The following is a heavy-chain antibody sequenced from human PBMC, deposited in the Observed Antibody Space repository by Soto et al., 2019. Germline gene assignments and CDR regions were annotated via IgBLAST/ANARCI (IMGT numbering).Heavy chain of an antibody. D-gene: IGHD6-19*01. CDR1: GGSISSGGSS. J-gene: IGHJ4*02. Sequence: QLQLQESGSGLVKPSQTLSLTCAVSGGSISSGGSSWSWIRQPPGKGLEWIGYFSHSGSTSYNPSLKSRVTISVDRSKKQFSLKLGSVTAADTAVYYCARGGLLPDYWGQGTLVTVSS. V-gene: IGHV4-30-2*01. CDR2: FSHSGST. CDR3: ARGGLLPDY.